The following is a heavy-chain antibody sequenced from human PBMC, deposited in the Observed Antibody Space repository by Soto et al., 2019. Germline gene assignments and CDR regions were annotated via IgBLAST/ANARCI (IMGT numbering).Heavy chain of an antibody. V-gene: IGHV1-69*01. CDR1: GGTFSSYA. D-gene: IGHD2-2*01. Sequence: QVQLVQSGAEVKKPGSSVKVSCKASGGTFSSYAISWVRQAPGQGLEWMGGIIPIFGTANYAQKFQSRVTITADESTSTAYMELSSLRSEDTAVYYCARAVVVPAANYYYYGMDVWGQGTTVTVSS. J-gene: IGHJ6*02. CDR2: IIPIFGTA. CDR3: ARAVVVPAANYYYYGMDV.